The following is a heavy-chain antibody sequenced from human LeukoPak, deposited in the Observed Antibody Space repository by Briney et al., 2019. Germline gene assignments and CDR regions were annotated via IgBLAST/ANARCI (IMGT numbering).Heavy chain of an antibody. Sequence: SVKVSCKASGGTFSSYAISWVRQAPGQGLEWMGRIIPIFDIANYAQKFQGRVTITADKSTSTAYMELSSLRSEDTAVYYCARDELVVPAAIWGQGTLVTVSS. CDR1: GGTFSSYA. J-gene: IGHJ4*02. CDR2: IIPIFDIA. CDR3: ARDELVVPAAI. V-gene: IGHV1-69*04. D-gene: IGHD2-2*01.